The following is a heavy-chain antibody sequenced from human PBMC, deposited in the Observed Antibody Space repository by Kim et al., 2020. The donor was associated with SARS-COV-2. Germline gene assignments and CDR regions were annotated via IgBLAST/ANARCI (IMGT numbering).Heavy chain of an antibody. J-gene: IGHJ4*02. Sequence: EDSVRGRFTISRDNSKNTLYLHMNSRRAEDTAIYYCARHYGDFMITYFDYWGQGTLVTVSS. D-gene: IGHD4-17*01. CDR3: ARHYGDFMITYFDY. V-gene: IGHV3-23*01.